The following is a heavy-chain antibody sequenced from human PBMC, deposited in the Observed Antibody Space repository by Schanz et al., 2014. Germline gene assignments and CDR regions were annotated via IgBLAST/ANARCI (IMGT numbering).Heavy chain of an antibody. CDR1: GFTFSSYD. CDR2: ISHDGSYT. CDR3: AKGSTNTLDS. Sequence: VQLVESGGGLVKPGGSLRLSCAASGFTFSSYDIHWIRQAPGKGLEWVALISHDGSYTSSSDSVKGRFTVSRDNSKNTAYLQMDSLRRDDTAVYYCAKGSTNTLDSCGQGSLVIVSS. V-gene: IGHV3-30*18. J-gene: IGHJ4*02.